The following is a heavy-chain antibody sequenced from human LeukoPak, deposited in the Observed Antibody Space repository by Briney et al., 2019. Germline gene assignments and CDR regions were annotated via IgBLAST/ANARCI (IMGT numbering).Heavy chain of an antibody. V-gene: IGHV3-74*01. CDR1: GFAISSSW. D-gene: IGHD6-13*01. CDR2: IYSDGSST. CDR3: TRAAAAAAFDY. J-gene: IGHJ4*02. Sequence: GGSLRLSCAASGFAISSSWMHWVRQAPGKGLVWVSRIYSDGSSTSYVDSVKGRFTMSRDNAKNTLYLQMNSLRAEDTAVYYCTRAAAAAAFDYWGQGTLVTVSS.